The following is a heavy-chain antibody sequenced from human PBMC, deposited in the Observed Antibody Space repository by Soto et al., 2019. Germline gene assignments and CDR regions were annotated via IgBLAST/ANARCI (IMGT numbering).Heavy chain of an antibody. D-gene: IGHD6-13*01. V-gene: IGHV6-1*01. J-gene: IGHJ6*02. Sequence: SPTLSLPCAISGDRVSSNSAAWNWIRQSPSRGLEWLGRTYYRSKWYNDYAVSVKSRITINPDTSKNQFSLQLNSVTPEDTAVYYCARDRGAAAGIYYYYYGMDVWGQGTTVTVSS. CDR2: TYYRSKWYN. CDR1: GDRVSSNSAA. CDR3: ARDRGAAAGIYYYYYGMDV.